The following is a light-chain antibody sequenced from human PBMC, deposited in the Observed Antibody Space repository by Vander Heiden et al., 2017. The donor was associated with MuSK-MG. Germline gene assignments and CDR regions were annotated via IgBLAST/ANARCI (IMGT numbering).Light chain of an antibody. CDR2: DAS. V-gene: IGKV3-11*01. CDR3: QQLSNWPSLT. CDR1: QSVSSY. J-gene: IGKJ4*01. Sequence: EIVLTQSPATLSLSPGERATLSCRASQSVSSYLAWYQQKPGQAPRLLIYDASNRATGIPARFSGSGYGTDFTLTISSREPEEFAVYYCQQLSNWPSLTFGGGTKVDIK.